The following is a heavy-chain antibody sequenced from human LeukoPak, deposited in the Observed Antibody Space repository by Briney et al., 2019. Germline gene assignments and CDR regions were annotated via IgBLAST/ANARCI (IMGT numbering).Heavy chain of an antibody. CDR2: IYYSGST. Sequence: SETLSLTCTVSGDSISRDYWIWIRQPPGKGLEWIGYIYYSGSTNYNPSLKGRVAISVDTSKNQFSLKLSSVTAADTAVYYCAREDRRAARPTAFDYWGQGTLVTVSS. V-gene: IGHV4-59*01. D-gene: IGHD6-6*01. CDR3: AREDRRAARPTAFDY. J-gene: IGHJ4*02. CDR1: GDSISRDY.